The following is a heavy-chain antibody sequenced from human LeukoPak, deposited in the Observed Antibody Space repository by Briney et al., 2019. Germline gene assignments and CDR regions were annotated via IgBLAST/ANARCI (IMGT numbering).Heavy chain of an antibody. CDR2: IFYSGST. V-gene: IGHV4-39*07. CDR3: ARVRDSRANAFDI. CDR1: SGSISTSNYY. J-gene: IGHJ3*02. D-gene: IGHD3-22*01. Sequence: SETLSLTCTVSSGSISTSNYYWGWVRQPPGKALEWIGNIFYSGSTYYSPSLKSRVTISLDTSRNQFSLKLSSVTAADTAVYYCARVRDSRANAFDIWGQGTMVTVSS.